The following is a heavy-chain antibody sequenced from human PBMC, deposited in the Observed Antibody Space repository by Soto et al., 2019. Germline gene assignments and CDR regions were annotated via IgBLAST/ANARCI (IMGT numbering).Heavy chain of an antibody. V-gene: IGHV3-23*01. CDR2: ISGSGGST. Sequence: GGSLRLSCAASGFTFSSYAMSWVHQAPGKGLEWVSAISGSGGSTYYADSVKGRFTISRDNSKNTLYLQMNSLRAEDTAVYYCAKAPTVTTFHYFDYWGQGTLVTVSS. CDR3: AKAPTVTTFHYFDY. J-gene: IGHJ4*02. D-gene: IGHD4-17*01. CDR1: GFTFSSYA.